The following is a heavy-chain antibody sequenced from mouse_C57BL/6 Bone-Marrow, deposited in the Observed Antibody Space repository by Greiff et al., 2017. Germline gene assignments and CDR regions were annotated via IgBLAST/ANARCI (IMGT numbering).Heavy chain of an antibody. J-gene: IGHJ2*01. V-gene: IGHV1-4*01. Sequence: VMLVESGAELARPGASVKMSCKSSGYTFTSYTMHWVKQRPGQGLEWIGYINPSSGYTKYNQKFKDKATLTADKSSSTAYMQLSSLTSEDSSVYYCAERYFDYWGQGTTLTVSS. CDR3: AERYFDY. CDR2: INPSSGYT. CDR1: GYTFTSYT.